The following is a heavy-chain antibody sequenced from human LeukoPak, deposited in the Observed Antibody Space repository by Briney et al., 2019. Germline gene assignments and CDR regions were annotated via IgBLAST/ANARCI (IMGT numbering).Heavy chain of an antibody. CDR1: GGSISSYY. J-gene: IGHJ6*02. CDR2: IYYSGST. Sequence: SETLSLTCTVSGGSISSYYWSWIRQPPGKGLEWIGYIYYSGSTNYNPSLKSRVTISVDTSKNQFSLKLSSVTAADTAVYYCAREAAVDDYYYYGMDVWGQGTTVTVSS. V-gene: IGHV4-59*01. CDR3: AREAAVDDYYYYGMDV.